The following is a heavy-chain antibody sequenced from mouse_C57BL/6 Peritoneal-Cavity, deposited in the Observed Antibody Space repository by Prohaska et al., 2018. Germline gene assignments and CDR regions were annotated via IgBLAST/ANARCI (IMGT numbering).Heavy chain of an antibody. CDR1: GFTFSGFL. CDR2: INSDCSAI. D-gene: IGHD2-1*01. J-gene: IGHJ1*03. V-gene: IGHV11-2*01. CDR3: MRYGNYWYFDV. Sequence: EVQLLETGGGLVQPGGSRGLSCEGSGFTFSGFLMSWVRQTPGQTLEWIGDINSDCSAINYAPSIKDRFTIFIDNDKSTLYLQMSNVRSEDTATYFCMRYGNYWYFDVWGTGTTVTVSS.